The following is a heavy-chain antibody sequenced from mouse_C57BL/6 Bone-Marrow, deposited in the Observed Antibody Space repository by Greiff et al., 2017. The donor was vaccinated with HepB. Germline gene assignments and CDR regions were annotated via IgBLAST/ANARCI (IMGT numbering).Heavy chain of an antibody. D-gene: IGHD1-1*01. V-gene: IGHV14-4*01. CDR1: GFNIKDDY. CDR3: TTWSSYAMDY. J-gene: IGHJ4*01. CDR2: IDPENGDT. Sequence: VQLKQSGAELVRPGASVKLSCTASGFNIKDDYMHWVKQRPEQGLEWIGLIDPENGDTEYASKFQGKATITADTSSNTAYLQLSSLTSEDTAVYYCTTWSSYAMDYWGQGTSVTVSA.